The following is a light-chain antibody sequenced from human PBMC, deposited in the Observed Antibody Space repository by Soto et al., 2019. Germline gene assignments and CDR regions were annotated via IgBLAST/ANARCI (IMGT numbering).Light chain of an antibody. V-gene: IGKV3-15*01. CDR1: QSVNSN. J-gene: IGKJ1*01. CDR2: DAA. CDR3: QQYNDWPRT. Sequence: EIVMTQSPGTLSVSPGERATLSCSASQSVNSNLAWYQQKPGQSPRLLIYDAATRATDIPARFSGSGSVKIFTLTISSLQSEDFAVDYCQQYNDWPRTCGQGTKVEIK.